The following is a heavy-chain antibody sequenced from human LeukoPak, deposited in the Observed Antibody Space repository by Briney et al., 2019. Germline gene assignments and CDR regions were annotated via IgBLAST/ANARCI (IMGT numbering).Heavy chain of an antibody. CDR1: GFTFSRHN. J-gene: IGHJ4*02. Sequence: PGGSLRLSCAASGFTFSRHNMNWVRQAPGKGLEWVTFIQYDGSKKYYADSVKGRFTISRDNSKNTLYLEMNSLSAEDTAVYYCARDRSLGPYWGQGTLVTVSS. CDR3: ARDRSLGPY. V-gene: IGHV3-30*02. CDR2: IQYDGSKK.